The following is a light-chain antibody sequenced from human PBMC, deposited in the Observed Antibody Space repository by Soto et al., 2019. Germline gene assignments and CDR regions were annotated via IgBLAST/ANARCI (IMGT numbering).Light chain of an antibody. CDR1: SGHNTYI. J-gene: IGLJ3*02. Sequence: QYVLTQSSSASASLGSSVKLTCILSSGHNTYIIAWHQQQPGKAPRFLMTLDRSGRYNRRSGVPDRFSGSSSGADRYLTISNLQFEDEGDYYCETWYSNTHKVFGGGTKLTVL. V-gene: IGLV4-60*02. CDR3: ETWYSNTHKV. CDR2: LDRSGRY.